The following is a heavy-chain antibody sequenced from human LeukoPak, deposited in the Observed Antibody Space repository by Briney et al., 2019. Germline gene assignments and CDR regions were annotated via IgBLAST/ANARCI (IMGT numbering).Heavy chain of an antibody. CDR1: GFTFSRYS. J-gene: IGHJ5*02. V-gene: IGHV3-21*03. D-gene: IGHD2-2*01. Sequence: GGSLRLSCAASGFTFSRYSMNWVRQAPGKGLEWVSSISISSNYIYYTDSVKGRCTISRDNGKNSLYLQMNSLETEDTAVYYCTTEPPMDFFVVLPAWGQGTLVIVSS. CDR3: TTEPPMDFFVVLPA. CDR2: ISISSNYI.